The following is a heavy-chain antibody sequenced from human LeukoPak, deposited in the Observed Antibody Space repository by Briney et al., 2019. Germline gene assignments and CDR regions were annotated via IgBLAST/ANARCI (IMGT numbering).Heavy chain of an antibody. CDR3: ARPIDIVLMVYAGMDV. Sequence: GGSLRLSCAASGFTFSSYAMYWVRQAPGKGLEWVAVISYDGSNKYYADSVKGRFTISRDNSKNTLYLQMNSLRAEDTAVYYCARPIDIVLMVYAGMDVWGKGTTVTVSS. CDR2: ISYDGSNK. J-gene: IGHJ6*03. CDR1: GFTFSSYA. D-gene: IGHD2-8*01. V-gene: IGHV3-30*01.